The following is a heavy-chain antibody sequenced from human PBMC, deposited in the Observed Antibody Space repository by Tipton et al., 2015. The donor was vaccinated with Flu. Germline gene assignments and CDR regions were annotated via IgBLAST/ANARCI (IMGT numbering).Heavy chain of an antibody. CDR2: IYTTGST. V-gene: IGHV4-61*02. Sequence: LRLSCSVPGGSFSSGSYYWTWIRQSAGNGLEWIGRIYTTGSTNYNPSLKSRVTLSVDTTENQFSLKLSSVTAADTAVYYCARSPSYSGSGNYPYYFDFWGQGTLVTVSS. D-gene: IGHD3-10*01. J-gene: IGHJ4*02. CDR1: GGSFSSGSYY. CDR3: ARSPSYSGSGNYPYYFDF.